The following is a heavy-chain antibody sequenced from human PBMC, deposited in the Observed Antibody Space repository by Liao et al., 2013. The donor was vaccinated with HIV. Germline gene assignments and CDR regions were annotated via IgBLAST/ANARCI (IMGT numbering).Heavy chain of an antibody. D-gene: IGHD3-3*01. J-gene: IGHJ4*02. V-gene: IGHV4-59*01. CDR1: GGSISSYY. Sequence: QVQLQESGPGLVKPSETLSLTCTVSGGSISSYYWSWIRQPPGKGLEWIGYIYYSGSTNYNPSLKSRVTISVDTSKNQFSLKLSSVTAADTAVYYCAREGYDFWSGYYVLDYWGQGTLVTVSS. CDR2: IYYSGST. CDR3: AREGYDFWSGYYVLDY.